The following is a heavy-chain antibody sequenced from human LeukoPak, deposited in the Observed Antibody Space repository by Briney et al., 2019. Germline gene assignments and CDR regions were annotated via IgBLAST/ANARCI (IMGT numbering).Heavy chain of an antibody. CDR2: MNPNSGNT. Sequence: ASVKVSCTASGYTFTSYDINWVRQATGQGLEWMGWMNPNSGNTGYAQKFQGRVTMTRNTSISTAYMELSSLRSEDTAVYYCARAFYYYDSSGYSPRHYYGMDVWGQGTTVTVSS. CDR1: GYTFTSYD. CDR3: ARAFYYYDSSGYSPRHYYGMDV. J-gene: IGHJ6*02. V-gene: IGHV1-8*01. D-gene: IGHD3-22*01.